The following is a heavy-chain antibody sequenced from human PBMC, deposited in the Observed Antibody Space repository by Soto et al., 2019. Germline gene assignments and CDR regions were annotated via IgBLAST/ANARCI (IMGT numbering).Heavy chain of an antibody. D-gene: IGHD1-20*01. J-gene: IGHJ4*02. CDR3: AREQYNWKL. V-gene: IGHV4-59*01. CDR2: VYNTGNT. CDR1: GVSITPYY. Sequence: PSETLSLTCTVSGVSITPYYWTLIRHPPGKGLEWIGYVYNTGNTYYNPSLKSRVTISLDTSKNQVSLRLKSVTAADTAVYYCAREQYNWKLWAQGTMVTVSS.